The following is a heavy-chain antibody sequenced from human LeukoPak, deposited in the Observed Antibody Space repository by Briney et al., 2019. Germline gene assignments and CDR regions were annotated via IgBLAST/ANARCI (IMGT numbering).Heavy chain of an antibody. V-gene: IGHV1-2*02. CDR1: GYTFTGYY. Sequence: ASVKVSCKASGYTFTGYYMHWVRQAPGQGLEWMGWINPNSGGTNYAQKFQGRVTMTRDTSISTAYMELSRLRSDGTAVYYCARDGLYGSGSINWFDPWGQGTLVTVSS. J-gene: IGHJ5*02. CDR3: ARDGLYGSGSINWFDP. D-gene: IGHD3-10*01. CDR2: INPNSGGT.